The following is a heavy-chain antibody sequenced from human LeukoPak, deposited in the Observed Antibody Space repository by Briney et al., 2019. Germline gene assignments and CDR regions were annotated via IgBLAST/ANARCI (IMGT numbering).Heavy chain of an antibody. CDR2: IIPIFGTA. CDR3: ALHIVVVPAATLAADY. CDR1: GGTFSSYA. J-gene: IGHJ4*02. D-gene: IGHD2-2*01. Sequence: SVKVSCKASGGTFSSYAISWVRQAPGQGLEWMGGIIPIFGTANYAQKFQGRVTITTDESTSTAYMELSSLRSEDTAVYYCALHIVVVPAATLAADYWGQGTLVTVSS. V-gene: IGHV1-69*05.